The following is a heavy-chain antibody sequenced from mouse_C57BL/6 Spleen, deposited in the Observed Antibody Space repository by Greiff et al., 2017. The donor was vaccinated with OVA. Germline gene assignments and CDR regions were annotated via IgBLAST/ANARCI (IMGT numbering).Heavy chain of an antibody. V-gene: IGHV5-17*01. J-gene: IGHJ2*01. CDR1: GFTFSDYG. D-gene: IGHD2-4*01. CDR3: ASRIYYDYCENYLDY. Sequence: EVQRVESGGGLVKPGGSLKLSCAASGFTFSDYGMHWVRQAPEKGLAWVAYISSGGSTIYYADTLKGRFPISRDHAKNTLFLQMTSLRSEDTAMYYCASRIYYDYCENYLDYWGQGTTLTVSS. CDR2: ISSGGSTI.